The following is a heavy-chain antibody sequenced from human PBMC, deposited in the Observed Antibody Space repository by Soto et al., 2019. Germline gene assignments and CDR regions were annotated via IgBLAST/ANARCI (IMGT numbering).Heavy chain of an antibody. J-gene: IGHJ6*02. V-gene: IGHV3-23*01. CDR3: AKEKTSSSGWDGMDV. D-gene: IGHD6-19*01. Sequence: EVQLLESGGGLVQPGGSLRLSCAASGFTFSSYAMSWVRQAPGKGLEWVSAISGRGGSTYYADSVKGRFTISRDNSKNSLYVQMSSLRAEGTAVYYCAKEKTSSSGWDGMDVWGQGTTVTVSS. CDR1: GFTFSSYA. CDR2: ISGRGGST.